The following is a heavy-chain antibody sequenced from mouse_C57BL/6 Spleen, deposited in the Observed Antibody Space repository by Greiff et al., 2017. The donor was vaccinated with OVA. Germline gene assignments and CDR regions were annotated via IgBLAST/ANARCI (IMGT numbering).Heavy chain of an antibody. Sequence: QVQLQQPGAELVRPGSSVKLSCKASGYTFTSYWMHWVKQRPIQGLEWIGNIDPSDSETHYNQKFKDKATLTVDKSSSTAYMQLSSLTSEDSAVYDCAREEYDGAWFAYWGQGTLVTVSA. D-gene: IGHD2-14*01. CDR2: IDPSDSET. CDR1: GYTFTSYW. CDR3: AREEYDGAWFAY. V-gene: IGHV1-52*01. J-gene: IGHJ3*01.